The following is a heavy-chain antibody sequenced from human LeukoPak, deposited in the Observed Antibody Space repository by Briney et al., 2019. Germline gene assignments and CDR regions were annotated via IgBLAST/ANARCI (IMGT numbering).Heavy chain of an antibody. V-gene: IGHV3-21*01. CDR3: ARGEVVGTTTGVDY. Sequence: GGSLRLSCAASGFTFSSYSMNWVRQAPGKGLECVSSISSSSSYIFYADSVKGRFTISRDNAKNSLYLQMNSLRAEDTAVYYCARGEVVGTTTGVDYWGQGTLVTVSS. CDR2: ISSSSSYI. D-gene: IGHD1-26*01. CDR1: GFTFSSYS. J-gene: IGHJ4*02.